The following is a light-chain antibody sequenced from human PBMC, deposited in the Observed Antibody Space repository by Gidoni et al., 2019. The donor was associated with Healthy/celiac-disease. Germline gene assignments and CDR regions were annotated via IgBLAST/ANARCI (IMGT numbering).Light chain of an antibody. V-gene: IGKV1-33*01. CDR2: DAS. CDR1: QDISNF. Sequence: DIQMTQSPSSLSSSVGDRVTITCQASQDISNFLNWYQQKPGKAPKLLIYDASNLETGVPSRLSGSGCGTDFSFTISSLQPEDSATYYCQQYDNLPLTFGQGTKLEIK. CDR3: QQYDNLPLT. J-gene: IGKJ2*01.